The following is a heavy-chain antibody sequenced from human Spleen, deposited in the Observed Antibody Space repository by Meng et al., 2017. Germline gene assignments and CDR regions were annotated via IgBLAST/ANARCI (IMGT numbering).Heavy chain of an antibody. CDR3: AKYDGDYIQDAFDI. Sequence: GGSLRLSCAASGFTVSHNYMSWVRQAPGKGLEWVSAISGSGGSTYYADSVKGRFTISRDKSKNTLYLEMNSLRDEDTAVYYCAKYDGDYIQDAFDIWGQGTMVTVSS. V-gene: IGHV3-23*01. CDR1: GFTVSHNY. CDR2: ISGSGGST. J-gene: IGHJ3*02. D-gene: IGHD4-17*01.